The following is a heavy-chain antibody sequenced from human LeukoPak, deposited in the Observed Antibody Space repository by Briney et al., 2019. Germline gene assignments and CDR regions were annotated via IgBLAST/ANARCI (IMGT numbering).Heavy chain of an antibody. Sequence: GGSLRLSCAASGFTFSSYEMNWVRQAPGKGLGWVSYISSSGSTIYYADSVKGRFTISRDNAKNSLYLQMNSLRAEDTAVYYCARGGLRYFDWLLPDFDYWGQGTLVTVSS. CDR2: ISSSGSTI. D-gene: IGHD3-9*01. J-gene: IGHJ4*02. CDR1: GFTFSSYE. CDR3: ARGGLRYFDWLLPDFDY. V-gene: IGHV3-48*03.